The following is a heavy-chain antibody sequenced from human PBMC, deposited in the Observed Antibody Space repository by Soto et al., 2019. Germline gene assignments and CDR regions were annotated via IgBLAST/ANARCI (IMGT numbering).Heavy chain of an antibody. CDR1: GFTFSSYW. J-gene: IGHJ4*02. CDR3: ARDLGYCSGGGCY. CDR2: IKQDGSEK. Sequence: EVQLVESGGGLVQPGGSLRLSCAASGFTFSSYWMSWVRQAPGKGLEWVANIKQDGSEKYYVDSVKGRFTISRDNAKNSLYLQMNSLRAEDTAVYYCARDLGYCSGGGCYWGQGTLVTVSP. D-gene: IGHD2-15*01. V-gene: IGHV3-7*01.